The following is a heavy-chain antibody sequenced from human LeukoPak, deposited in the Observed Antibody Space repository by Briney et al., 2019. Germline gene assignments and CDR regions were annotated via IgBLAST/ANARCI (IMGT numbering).Heavy chain of an antibody. CDR3: ARHRAIFGVVPSHSWFDP. V-gene: IGHV5-51*01. Sequence: VESLKISCKGSGYSFTSYWIGWVRQMPRKGLEWMGSIYPGDSDTIYSPSFQAQVTISADDSISTAYLQWSTLKASDTRMYYCARHRAIFGVVPSHSWFDPWGQGTLVTVSS. J-gene: IGHJ5*02. CDR1: GYSFTSYW. D-gene: IGHD3-3*01. CDR2: IYPGDSDT.